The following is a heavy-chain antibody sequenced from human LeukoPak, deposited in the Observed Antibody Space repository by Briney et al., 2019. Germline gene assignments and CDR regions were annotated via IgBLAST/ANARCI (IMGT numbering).Heavy chain of an antibody. V-gene: IGHV1-2*02. Sequence: GASVKVSCKVSGYTLTELSMHWVRQAPGQGIEWMGWIYPNSGATKYAQKFQGRVTMTRDTSISTAYMELSGLRSDDTAVYYCGTLLSNGPFDYWGQGSLVTVSS. CDR2: IYPNSGAT. CDR3: GTLLSNGPFDY. CDR1: GYTLTELS. J-gene: IGHJ4*02.